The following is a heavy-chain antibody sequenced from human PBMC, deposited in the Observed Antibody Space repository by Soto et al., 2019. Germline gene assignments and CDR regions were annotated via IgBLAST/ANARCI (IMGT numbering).Heavy chain of an antibody. J-gene: IGHJ6*03. Sequence: PSETLSLTCTVSGGSISSYYWSWIRQPPGKGLEWIGYIYYSGSTNYNPSLKSRVTISVDTSKNQFSLKLSSVTAADTAVYYCARAHPGGIGWDYYYYYMDVWGKGTTVTSP. CDR3: ARAHPGGIGWDYYYYYMDV. V-gene: IGHV4-59*08. D-gene: IGHD3-16*01. CDR2: IYYSGST. CDR1: GGSISSYY.